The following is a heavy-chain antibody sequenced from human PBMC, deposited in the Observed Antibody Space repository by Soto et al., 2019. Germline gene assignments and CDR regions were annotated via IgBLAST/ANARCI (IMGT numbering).Heavy chain of an antibody. CDR2: MYFNEGT. Sequence: QVLLQESGPGLVKPSETLSLTCTVSGASITSYFLNWIRQAPGKGLEWIGYMYFNEGTNYNPSLKSRVMMSLDTSKSLFSLKLNSVTAADTAIYYCARDHKEAFDIWGQGTLVTVSS. V-gene: IGHV4-59*01. CDR1: GASITSYF. J-gene: IGHJ3*02. CDR3: ARDHKEAFDI.